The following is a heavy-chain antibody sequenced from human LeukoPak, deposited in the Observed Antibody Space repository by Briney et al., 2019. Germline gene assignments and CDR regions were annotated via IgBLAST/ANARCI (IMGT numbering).Heavy chain of an antibody. J-gene: IGHJ4*02. CDR2: INRGDGIT. D-gene: IGHD4-17*01. CDR3: ASERNYGDKYFDS. V-gene: IGHV1-46*02. Sequence: ASVKISCKASGNTFNIHYFHWVRQAPGQGLEWMGIINRGDGITGYAQRFQGRLMLTKDTSTSTAYMDLGSLRSDDTAIYYCASERNYGDKYFDSWGQGTVVTVSS. CDR1: GNTFNIHY.